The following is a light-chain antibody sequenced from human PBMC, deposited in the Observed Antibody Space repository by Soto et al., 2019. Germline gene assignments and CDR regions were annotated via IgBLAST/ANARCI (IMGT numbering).Light chain of an antibody. V-gene: IGKV3-11*01. CDR2: GAS. CDR1: QSVSSS. CDR3: QQGYTLPPWT. Sequence: SPGTVSLYTGERATLSCSASQSVSSSLAWYQQKPGQAPRLLISGASNRATGIPDRFSGSGSGTDFTLTISSLEAEDFAVYYCQQGYTLPPWTFGQVSKVDI. J-gene: IGKJ1*01.